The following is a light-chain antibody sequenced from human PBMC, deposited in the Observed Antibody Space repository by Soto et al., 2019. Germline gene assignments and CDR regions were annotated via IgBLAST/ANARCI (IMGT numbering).Light chain of an antibody. CDR3: QQYGDSPWT. CDR1: QSVGSIY. J-gene: IGKJ1*01. Sequence: EVVLTQSPGTLSLSPGERATLSCRASQSVGSIYLAWYQQKPGQAPRLLIYGASSRATGIPDRFTGSGSETDFTLTISRLEPEDFAVYYCQQYGDSPWTFGQGTTVEIK. V-gene: IGKV3-20*01. CDR2: GAS.